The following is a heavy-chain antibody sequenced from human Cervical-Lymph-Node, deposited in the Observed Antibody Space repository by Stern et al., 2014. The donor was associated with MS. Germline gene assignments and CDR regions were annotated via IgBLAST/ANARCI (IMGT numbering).Heavy chain of an antibody. J-gene: IGHJ4*02. Sequence: VQLVESGGGVVQPGRSLRLSCAASGFSFSSYGMYWVRQAPGKGLEWVLVIWHDGKNEYYADSVKGRFTISRDNAKSTVYLQMNSLRDEDTAVYFCARHPAAAGTGVHLEYWGQGTLVIVSS. CDR1: GFSFSSYG. V-gene: IGHV3-33*01. D-gene: IGHD6-13*01. CDR2: IWHDGKNE. CDR3: ARHPAAAGTGVHLEY.